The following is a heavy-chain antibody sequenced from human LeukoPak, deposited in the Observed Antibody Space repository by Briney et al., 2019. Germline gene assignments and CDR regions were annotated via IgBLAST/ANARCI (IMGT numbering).Heavy chain of an antibody. Sequence: SETLSLTCTVSGGSISSYYWSWIRQPPGKGLEWIGYIYYSGSTNYNPSLKSRVTISVDTSKNQFSLKLSPVTAADTAVYYCARVASTVVTYYFDDWGQGTLVTVSS. CDR1: GGSISSYY. CDR2: IYYSGST. D-gene: IGHD4-23*01. J-gene: IGHJ4*02. CDR3: ARVASTVVTYYFDD. V-gene: IGHV4-59*01.